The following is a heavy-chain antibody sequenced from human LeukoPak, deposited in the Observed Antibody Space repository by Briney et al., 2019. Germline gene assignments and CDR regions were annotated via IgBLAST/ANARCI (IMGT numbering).Heavy chain of an antibody. CDR3: AKPLAYSSSWFFDY. Sequence: GGSLRLSCAASGFXFSSYGIHWVRQAPGKGLEWVAVISYDGSNKYYADSVKGRFTISRDNSKNTLYLQMNSLRAEDTAVYYCAKPLAYSSSWFFDYWGQGTLVTVSS. D-gene: IGHD6-13*01. V-gene: IGHV3-30*18. J-gene: IGHJ4*02. CDR2: ISYDGSNK. CDR1: GFXFSSYG.